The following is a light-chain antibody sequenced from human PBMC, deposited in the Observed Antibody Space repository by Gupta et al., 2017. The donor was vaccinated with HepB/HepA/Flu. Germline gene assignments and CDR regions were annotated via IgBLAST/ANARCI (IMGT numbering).Light chain of an antibody. V-gene: IGKV1-5*03. J-gene: IGKJ1*01. Sequence: DIQMTQSPSTLSTSVGDRVTITCRASQGIRRSLAWYQQKPGKAPKLMIYSGSKVERGVPSRFCGSGDHKEFTLTSSRRQDDDCAHYYIQQNHSYRAFGQGTKVEV. CDR2: SGS. CDR3: QQNHSYRA. CDR1: QGIRRS.